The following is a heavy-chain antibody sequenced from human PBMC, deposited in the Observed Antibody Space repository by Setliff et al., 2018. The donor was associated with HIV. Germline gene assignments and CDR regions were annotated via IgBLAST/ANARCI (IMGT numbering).Heavy chain of an antibody. J-gene: IGHJ4*02. V-gene: IGHV3-15*01. D-gene: IGHD3-3*01. CDR3: TTHTHFTIFAYFDN. Sequence: LRLSCAASGFTFSNAWMSWVRQAPGKGLEWVGRIKSKTDGGTTDYAAPVKGRFTISRDDSKNTLYLQMNSLKTEDTAVYYCTTHTHFTIFAYFDNWGPGTLVTVSS. CDR2: IKSKTDGGTT. CDR1: GFTFSNAW.